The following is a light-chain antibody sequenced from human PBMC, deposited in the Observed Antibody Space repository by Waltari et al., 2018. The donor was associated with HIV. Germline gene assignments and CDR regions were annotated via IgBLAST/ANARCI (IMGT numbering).Light chain of an antibody. CDR3: QVWHYSGV. V-gene: IGLV3-9*01. CDR1: NIGTKD. Sequence: SYELTPPLSVSVALGQTARLSCGGSNIGTKDVHWYQQKPGQAPSLVIFNDKNRPTWVPERRSGSKPRNTATLTISGVQAGDAAVYCCQVWHYSGVFGGGTNLTVL. CDR2: NDK. J-gene: IGLJ2*01.